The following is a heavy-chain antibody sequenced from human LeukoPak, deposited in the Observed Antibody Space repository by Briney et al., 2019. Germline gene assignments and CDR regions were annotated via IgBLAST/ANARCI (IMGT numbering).Heavy chain of an antibody. CDR3: ARDPDYYDSSGHDY. V-gene: IGHV4-4*07. Sequence: SQTLSLTCPDPGGSISSYYWSWIRQPAGKGLERIGRIYTSGSTNYNPSLKSRVTMSVDTSKNQFSLKLSSVTAADTAVYYCARDPDYYDSSGHDYWGQGTLVTVSS. CDR2: IYTSGST. D-gene: IGHD3-22*01. J-gene: IGHJ4*02. CDR1: GGSISSYY.